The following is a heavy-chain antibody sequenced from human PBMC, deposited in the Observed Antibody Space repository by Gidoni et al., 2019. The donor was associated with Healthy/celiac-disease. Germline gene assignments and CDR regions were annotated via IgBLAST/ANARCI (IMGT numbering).Heavy chain of an antibody. CDR1: GGSFSGYY. V-gene: IGHV4-34*01. Sequence: QVQLQQWGAGLLKPSETLSLNCAVYGGSFSGYYWSWIRQPPGKGLEWIGEIHHSGCTNYNPSLKSRVTISVDTSKNQFSLKLSSVTAADTAVYYCARRYLYSSSWYYWGQGTLVTVSS. CDR2: IHHSGCT. J-gene: IGHJ4*02. CDR3: ARRYLYSSSWYY. D-gene: IGHD6-13*01.